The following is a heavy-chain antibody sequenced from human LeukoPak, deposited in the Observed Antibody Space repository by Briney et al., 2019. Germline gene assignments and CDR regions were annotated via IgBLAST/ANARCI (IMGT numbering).Heavy chain of an antibody. CDR2: IRYDGSNK. V-gene: IGHV3-30*02. D-gene: IGHD6-13*01. CDR1: GFTFSSYG. CDR3: AKEIYSSSWQANWFDP. J-gene: IGHJ5*02. Sequence: PGGSLRLSCAASGFTFSSYGMHWVRQAPGKGLEWVAFIRYDGSNKYYADSVKGRFTISRDNSKNTLYLQMNSLRAEDTAVYYCAKEIYSSSWQANWFDPWGQGTLVTVSS.